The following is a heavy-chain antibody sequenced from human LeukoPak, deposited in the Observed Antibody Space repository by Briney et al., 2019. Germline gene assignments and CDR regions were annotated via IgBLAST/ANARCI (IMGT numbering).Heavy chain of an antibody. J-gene: IGHJ4*02. Sequence: GGSLRLSCAASGFTFDDYGMSWVRQAPGKGLEWVSGFNWNGGSTGYADSVKGRFTISRDNAKNSLYLQMNSLRAEDTALCYCARGAASYYYGSGSFIDYWGQGTLVTVSS. V-gene: IGHV3-20*04. CDR1: GFTFDDYG. CDR3: ARGAASYYYGSGSFIDY. CDR2: FNWNGGST. D-gene: IGHD3-10*01.